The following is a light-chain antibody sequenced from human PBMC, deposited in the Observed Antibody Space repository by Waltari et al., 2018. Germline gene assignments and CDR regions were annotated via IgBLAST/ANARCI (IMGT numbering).Light chain of an antibody. J-gene: IGLJ3*02. CDR3: QSGGFGSWV. V-gene: IGLV4-69*01. CDR1: SGHSNYA. CDR2: VNSDGSH. Sequence: QLLLTQSPSASASLGASVKLTRPVSSGHSNYAIAWHQQHPHKGPRYLLKVNSDGSHIKGDGIPGRFSGSSSWAGPYLTISSRQAEDGADYYCQSGGFGSWVFGGGTKLTVL.